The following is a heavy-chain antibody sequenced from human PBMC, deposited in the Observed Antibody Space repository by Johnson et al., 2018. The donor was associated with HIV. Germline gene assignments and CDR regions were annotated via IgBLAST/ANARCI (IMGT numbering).Heavy chain of an antibody. D-gene: IGHD2-8*01. CDR2: ISGNGGTT. CDR3: ARALGLEVCAFDI. Sequence: VQLVESGGGLVQPGGSLRLSCAASGFTFSTYAMHWVRQAPGKGLEYVSGISGNGGTTYYANSVKGRFTISRDNAKNSLYLQMNSLRAEDTAVYYCARALGLEVCAFDIWGQGTMVTVSS. CDR1: GFTFSTYA. J-gene: IGHJ3*02. V-gene: IGHV3-64*01.